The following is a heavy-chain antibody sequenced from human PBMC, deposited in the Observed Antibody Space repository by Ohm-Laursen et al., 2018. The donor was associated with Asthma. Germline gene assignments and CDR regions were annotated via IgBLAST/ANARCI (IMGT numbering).Heavy chain of an antibody. CDR3: ARVEMATKTIDH. CDR2: INPNSGGT. CDR1: GYTFTGYY. Sequence: ASVKVSCKASGYTFTGYYMHWVRQAPGQGLEWMGRINPNSGGTNYAQKFQGRVTMTRDTSISTAYMELSRLRSDDTAVYYCARVEMATKTIDHWGQGTLVTVSS. J-gene: IGHJ4*02. V-gene: IGHV1-2*06. D-gene: IGHD5-24*01.